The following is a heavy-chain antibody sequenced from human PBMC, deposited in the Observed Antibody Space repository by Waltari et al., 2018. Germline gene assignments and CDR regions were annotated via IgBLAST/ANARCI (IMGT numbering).Heavy chain of an antibody. CDR1: GFTFNNYA. CDR3: AKEDFGGVDH. D-gene: IGHD3-16*01. Sequence: EVQLLESGGGLVQPGGSLRRSGAASGFTFNNYAMSWVRQAPGKGLEWVSVIYSGGTTYYADSVKGRFTISRDNSKNTLYLQMNSLRPEDTAVYHCAKEDFGGVDHWGQGTLVTVSS. CDR2: VIYSGGTT. J-gene: IGHJ5*02. V-gene: IGHV3-23*03.